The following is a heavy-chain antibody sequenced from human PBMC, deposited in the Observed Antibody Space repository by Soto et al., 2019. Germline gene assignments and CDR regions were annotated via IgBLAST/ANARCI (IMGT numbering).Heavy chain of an antibody. J-gene: IGHJ6*02. CDR2: IIPIFGTA. CDR1: GGTFSSYS. Sequence: SVKVSCKASGGTFSSYSISWVRQAPGQGLEWMGGIIPIFGTANYAQKFQGRVTITADESTSTAYMELSSLRSEDTAVYYCARDQAVAGQATVYYYYGMDVWGQGTTVTVSS. D-gene: IGHD6-19*01. V-gene: IGHV1-69*13. CDR3: ARDQAVAGQATVYYYYGMDV.